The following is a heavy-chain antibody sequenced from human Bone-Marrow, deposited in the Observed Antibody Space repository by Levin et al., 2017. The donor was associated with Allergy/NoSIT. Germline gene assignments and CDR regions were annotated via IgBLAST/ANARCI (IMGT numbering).Heavy chain of an antibody. Sequence: GGSLRLSCAASGFTFSNSWMSWVRQAPGKGLEWVANIKEDGSEKYYVDSVKGRFTISRDNAKNSLIVKMNSLRVEDTAVYYCARDQFRRATIGARWFDPWGQGTLVTVSS. CDR3: ARDQFRRATIGARWFDP. V-gene: IGHV3-7*01. CDR1: GFTFSNSW. D-gene: IGHD5-24*01. J-gene: IGHJ5*02. CDR2: IKEDGSEK.